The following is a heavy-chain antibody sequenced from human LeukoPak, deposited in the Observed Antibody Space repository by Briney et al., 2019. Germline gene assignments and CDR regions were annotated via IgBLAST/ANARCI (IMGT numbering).Heavy chain of an antibody. Sequence: GGSLRLSCAASGFTFSNYWMHWVRQAPGKGLVWVSRINSDARSTSYADSVKGRFTISRDNAKNSLYLQMNSLRAEDTAVYYCATDDYGAQDYWGQGTLVTVSS. V-gene: IGHV3-74*01. J-gene: IGHJ4*02. CDR3: ATDDYGAQDY. CDR2: INSDARST. CDR1: GFTFSNYW. D-gene: IGHD4-17*01.